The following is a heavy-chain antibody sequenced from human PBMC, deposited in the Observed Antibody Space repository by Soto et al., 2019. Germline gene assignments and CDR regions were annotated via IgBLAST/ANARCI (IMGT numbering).Heavy chain of an antibody. Sequence: GGSLRLSCVASGFTFNDFAMHWVRQAPGKGLEWVSGITWDSGTLDYADSVRGRFSISKDNAKNSLYLQMNSLRVDYTALYYCARHRGYHYYGMDVWGQGTTVTVSS. J-gene: IGHJ6*02. V-gene: IGHV3-9*01. CDR3: ARHRGYHYYGMDV. CDR1: GFTFNDFA. CDR2: ITWDSGTL.